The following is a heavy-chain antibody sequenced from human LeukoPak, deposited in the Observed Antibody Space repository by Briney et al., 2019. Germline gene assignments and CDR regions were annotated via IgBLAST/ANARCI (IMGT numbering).Heavy chain of an antibody. J-gene: IGHJ4*02. D-gene: IGHD3-3*01. V-gene: IGHV1-2*02. CDR2: INPNSGGT. Sequence: ASVKVSCKASGYTFTGYYMHWVRQAPGQGLEWMGWINPNSGGTNYAQKFQGRVTMTRDTSINTAYMELSRLRSDDTAVYYCARALSFGVVITNYYFDYWGQGTLVTVSS. CDR1: GYTFTGYY. CDR3: ARALSFGVVITNYYFDY.